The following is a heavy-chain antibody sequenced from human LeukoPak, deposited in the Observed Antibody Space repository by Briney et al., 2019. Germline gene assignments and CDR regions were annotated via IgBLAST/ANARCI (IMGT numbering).Heavy chain of an antibody. CDR2: IIPIFGTA. Sequence: ASVKVSCKASGGTFISYAISWVRQAPGQGLEWMGGIIPIFGTANYAQKFQGRVTITADKSTSTAYMELSSLRSEDTAVYYCARGVSPYYYDSSGYYFSYWGQGTLVTVSS. D-gene: IGHD3-22*01. CDR1: GGTFISYA. CDR3: ARGVSPYYYDSSGYYFSY. J-gene: IGHJ4*02. V-gene: IGHV1-69*06.